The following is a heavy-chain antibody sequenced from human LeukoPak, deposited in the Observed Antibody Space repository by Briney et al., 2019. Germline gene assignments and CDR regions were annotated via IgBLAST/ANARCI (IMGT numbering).Heavy chain of an antibody. Sequence: PSETLSLTCAVSGGSISSNSYYWGWIRQPPGKGLEWIGSIYYSGSTYYNPSLKSRVTISVDTSKNQFSLRLRSVTAADTAVYYCAKVLEQQLDYWGQGTLVTVSS. CDR3: AKVLEQQLDY. J-gene: IGHJ4*02. CDR1: GGSISSNSYY. D-gene: IGHD6-13*01. V-gene: IGHV4-39*07. CDR2: IYYSGST.